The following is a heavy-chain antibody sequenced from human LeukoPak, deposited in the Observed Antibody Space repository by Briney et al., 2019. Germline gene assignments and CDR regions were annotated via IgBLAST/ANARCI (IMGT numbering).Heavy chain of an antibody. D-gene: IGHD1-26*01. CDR2: SNPDGSST. J-gene: IGHJ4*02. CDR3: AAVVGANPFDY. V-gene: IGHV3-74*01. CDR1: GFTFSSYW. Sequence: GGSLRLSCAASGFTFSSYWMHWVRQAPGKGLVWVSRSNPDGSSTSYADSVKGRFTISRDNAKSTLYLQLNSLRVEDTAVCYCAAVVGANPFDYWGQGTLVTVSS.